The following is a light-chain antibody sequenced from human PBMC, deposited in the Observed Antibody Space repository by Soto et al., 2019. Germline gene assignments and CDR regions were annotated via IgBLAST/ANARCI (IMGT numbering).Light chain of an antibody. CDR2: YDT. CDR3: QVWDSSSDHHVV. J-gene: IGLJ2*01. Sequence: SYELTQPPSVPVAPGKTARITCGGNNIGSKSVHWYQQKPGQAPVLVIYYDTDRPSGIPERFSGSNSGNTATLTISRVEAGDEADYYCQVWDSSSDHHVVFGGGTKLTVL. CDR1: NIGSKS. V-gene: IGLV3-21*04.